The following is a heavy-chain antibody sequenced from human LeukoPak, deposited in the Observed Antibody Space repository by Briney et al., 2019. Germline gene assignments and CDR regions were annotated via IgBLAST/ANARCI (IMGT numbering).Heavy chain of an antibody. D-gene: IGHD3-22*01. CDR2: ISYDGSNK. J-gene: IGHJ4*02. CDR1: GFTFSNYA. CDR3: ARGQFRLGYYGSSGFDY. Sequence: GGSLRLSCVASGFTFSNYAMHWVRQAPGKGLEWVAVISYDGSNKYYADSVKGRYTLSRDNSKNTLYLQMNSLRADDTAVYYCARGQFRLGYYGSSGFDYWGQGPLVTVSS. V-gene: IGHV3-30*04.